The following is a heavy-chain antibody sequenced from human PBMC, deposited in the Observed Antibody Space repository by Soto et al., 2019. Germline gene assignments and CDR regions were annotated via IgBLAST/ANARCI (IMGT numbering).Heavy chain of an antibody. CDR3: ARGTTIVVVPAALDY. Sequence: SETLSLTCAVYGGSFSGYYWSWIRQPPGKGLEWIGEINHSGRTNYNPSLKSRVTISVDTSKNQFSLKLSSVTAADTAVYYCARGTTIVVVPAALDYWGQGTLVTVSS. CDR1: GGSFSGYY. J-gene: IGHJ4*02. D-gene: IGHD2-2*01. CDR2: INHSGRT. V-gene: IGHV4-34*01.